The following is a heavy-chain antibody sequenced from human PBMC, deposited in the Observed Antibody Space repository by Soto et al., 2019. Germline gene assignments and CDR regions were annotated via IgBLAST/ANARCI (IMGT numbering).Heavy chain of an antibody. CDR3: ATGQTAATGRSGELEY. D-gene: IGHD3-10*01. Sequence: QVQLQESGPGLVKPSQTLSLSCSVSGGPISTPGYYWSWIRQSPEKGLEWMGYIHHTGSTNHNPSLRGRLSMSVDTSNNRYSLKLISVTAADTAVYFCATGQTAATGRSGELEYWCECTQVTVSS. CDR2: IHHTGST. J-gene: IGHJ4*02. V-gene: IGHV4-31*03. CDR1: GGPISTPGYY.